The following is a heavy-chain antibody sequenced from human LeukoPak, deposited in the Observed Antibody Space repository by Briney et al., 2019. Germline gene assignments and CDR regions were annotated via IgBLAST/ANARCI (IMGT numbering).Heavy chain of an antibody. CDR2: IYYSGST. CDR1: GGSISSGGYY. CDR3: ARDRGYSSSWYIDY. V-gene: IGHV4-31*03. J-gene: IGHJ4*02. Sequence: SETLSLTCTVSGGSISSGGYYWSWIRQHPGKGLEWIGYIYYSGSTYYNPSLKSRVTISVDTSKNQFSLKLSSVTAADTAVYYCARDRGYSSSWYIDYWGQGTLVIVSS. D-gene: IGHD6-13*01.